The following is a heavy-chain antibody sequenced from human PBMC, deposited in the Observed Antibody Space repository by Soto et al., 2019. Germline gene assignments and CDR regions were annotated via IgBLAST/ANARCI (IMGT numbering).Heavy chain of an antibody. CDR3: ARGYESSRRYLPLLDY. Sequence: WTWIRQTPGKGLEWIGEISHSGSTNYNPSLMRRVTMSADTSKKQFSLRLSSVTAADTALYFCARGYESSRRYLPLLDYWGQGTLVTVSS. CDR2: ISHSGST. J-gene: IGHJ4*02. D-gene: IGHD3-22*01. V-gene: IGHV4-34*01.